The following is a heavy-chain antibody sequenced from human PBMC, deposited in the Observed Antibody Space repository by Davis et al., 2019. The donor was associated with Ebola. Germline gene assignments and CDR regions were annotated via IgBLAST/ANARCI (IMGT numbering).Heavy chain of an antibody. V-gene: IGHV4-4*02. Sequence: MPSETLSLTCAVSGGSISSSNWWSWVRQPPGKGLEWIGEIYHSGSTNYNPSLKSRVTISVDKSKNQFSLKLSSVTAADTAVYYCAREVDFKYSSSHDWFDPWGQGTLVTVSS. CDR2: IYHSGST. CDR3: AREVDFKYSSSHDWFDP. D-gene: IGHD6-13*01. J-gene: IGHJ5*02. CDR1: GGSISSSNW.